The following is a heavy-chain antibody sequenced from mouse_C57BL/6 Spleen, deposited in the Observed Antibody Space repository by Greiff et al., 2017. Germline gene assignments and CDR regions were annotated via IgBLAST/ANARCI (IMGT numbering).Heavy chain of an antibody. J-gene: IGHJ4*01. CDR2: ISPSDSET. V-gene: IGHV1-61*01. Sequence: QVQLQQPGAELVRPGSSVKLSCKASGYTFTSYWMDWVKQRPGQGLEWIGNISPSDSETHYNQKFKDKATLTVDKSSSTAYMQLSSLTSEDSAVYYCASRQLRSMDYWGQGTSVTVSS. CDR3: ASRQLRSMDY. D-gene: IGHD3-2*02. CDR1: GYTFTSYW.